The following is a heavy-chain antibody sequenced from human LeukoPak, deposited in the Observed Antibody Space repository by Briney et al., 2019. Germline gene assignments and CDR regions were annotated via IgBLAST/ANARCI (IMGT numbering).Heavy chain of an antibody. J-gene: IGHJ5*02. CDR3: AREGASGSHLHWFDP. V-gene: IGHV4-59*01. CDR1: GGSISSYN. CDR2: IYYSGST. Sequence: PSETLSLTCTVSGGSISSYNWSWIRQPPGKGLEWIGYIYYSGSTNYNPSLKSRVTISVDTSKNQFSLKLSSVTAADTAVYYCAREGASGSHLHWFDPWGQGTLVTVSS. D-gene: IGHD3-10*01.